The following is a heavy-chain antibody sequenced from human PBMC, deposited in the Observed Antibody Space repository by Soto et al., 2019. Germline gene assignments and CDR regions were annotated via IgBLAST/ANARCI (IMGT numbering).Heavy chain of an antibody. CDR1: GGSFSGYY. CDR3: ARDKITGLVDY. D-gene: IGHD2-8*02. J-gene: IGHJ4*02. Sequence: QVQLQQWGAGLLKPSETLSLTCAVYGGSFSGYYWTWIRQPPGTGLEWIGEINHSGSTNYNPSLRGRVTRSVDTSKNQFSLKLTSVTAADTAVYYCARDKITGLVDYWGQGTLVTVSS. CDR2: INHSGST. V-gene: IGHV4-34*01.